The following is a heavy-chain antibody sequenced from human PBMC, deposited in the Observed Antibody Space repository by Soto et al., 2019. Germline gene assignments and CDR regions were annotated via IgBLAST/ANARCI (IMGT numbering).Heavy chain of an antibody. D-gene: IGHD2-15*01. J-gene: IGHJ6*02. CDR2: IYHSGST. Sequence: QVQLQESGPGLVKPSGTLSLTCAVSGGSISSSNWWSWVRQPPGKGLEWIGEIYHSGSTNYNPSRKSRVTISVDKSKNQFSLKLSSVTAADTAVYYCARSSPFIVVVVAATLPGDYCGMDVWGQGTTVTVSS. CDR3: ARSSPFIVVVVAATLPGDYCGMDV. V-gene: IGHV4-4*02. CDR1: GGSISSSNW.